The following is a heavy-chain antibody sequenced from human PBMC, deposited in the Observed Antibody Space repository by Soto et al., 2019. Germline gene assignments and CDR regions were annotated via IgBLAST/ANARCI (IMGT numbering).Heavy chain of an antibody. CDR3: AKSATVPAAIAY. D-gene: IGHD2-2*02. Sequence: QVQLVQSGAEVKKPGASVKVSCKASGYTFTIYAMHWVRQAPGQSLEWMGWINAGNGNTKYSQKFQGRVTITRDTSASTSYMELSSLRSEDTAVYYCAKSATVPAAIAYWGQGTLVTVSS. V-gene: IGHV1-3*01. CDR1: GYTFTIYA. CDR2: INAGNGNT. J-gene: IGHJ4*02.